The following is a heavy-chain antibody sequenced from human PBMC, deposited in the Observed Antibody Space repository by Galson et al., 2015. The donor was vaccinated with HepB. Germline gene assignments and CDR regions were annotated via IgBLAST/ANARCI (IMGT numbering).Heavy chain of an antibody. J-gene: IGHJ4*02. Sequence: SVKVSCKASGYTFTSYYMHWVRQAPGQGLEWMGIINPSGGSTSYAQKFQGIVTMTRDTSTSTVYMELSSLRSEDTAVYYCARDGSIPYYDSRPFDYWGQGTLVTVSS. V-gene: IGHV1-46*01. CDR2: INPSGGST. D-gene: IGHD3-22*01. CDR1: GYTFTSYY. CDR3: ARDGSIPYYDSRPFDY.